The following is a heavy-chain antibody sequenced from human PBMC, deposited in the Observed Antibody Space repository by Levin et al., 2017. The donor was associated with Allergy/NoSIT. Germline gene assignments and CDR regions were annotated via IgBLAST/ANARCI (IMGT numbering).Heavy chain of an antibody. V-gene: IGHV4-34*01. Sequence: SETLSLTCAVYGGSFSGFFWTWIRQPPGQGLEWIGEINLNGSPNYNPSLKSRVTISVDTSKNQFSLKLSSVTAADTAVYYCARGTTGARLGYWGQGTLVTVSS. CDR3: ARGTTGARLGY. CDR1: GGSFSGFF. CDR2: INLNGSP. D-gene: IGHD1-1*01. J-gene: IGHJ4*02.